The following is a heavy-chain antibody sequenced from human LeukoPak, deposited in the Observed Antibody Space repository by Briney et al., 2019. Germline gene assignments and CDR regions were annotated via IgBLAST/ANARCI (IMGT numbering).Heavy chain of an antibody. CDR3: AVEYSSGWTFDY. D-gene: IGHD6-19*01. CDR2: INPNSGGT. V-gene: IGHV1-2*02. Sequence: GASVKVSCKASGYTFTGYYMHWVRQAPGQGLEWMGWINPNSGGTNYAQKFHGRVTMTRDTSISTAYMELSRLRSDDTAVYYCAVEYSSGWTFDYWGQGTLVTVSS. J-gene: IGHJ4*02. CDR1: GYTFTGYY.